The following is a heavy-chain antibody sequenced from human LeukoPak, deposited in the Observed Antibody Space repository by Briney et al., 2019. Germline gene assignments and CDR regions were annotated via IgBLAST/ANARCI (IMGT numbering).Heavy chain of an antibody. V-gene: IGHV7-4-1*02. CDR1: GYTFTSYY. D-gene: IGHD3-3*01. Sequence: ASVKVSCKASGYTFTSYYMHWVRQAPGQGLEWTGWINTNTGNPTYAQGFTGRFVFSLDSSVSTAYLQINSLKAEDTAVYYCARSMSGATVGCWGQGTLVTVSS. CDR3: ARSMSGATVGC. J-gene: IGHJ4*02. CDR2: INTNTGNP.